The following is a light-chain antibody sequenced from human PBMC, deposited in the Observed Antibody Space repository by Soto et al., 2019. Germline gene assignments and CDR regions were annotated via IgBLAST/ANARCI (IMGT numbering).Light chain of an antibody. V-gene: IGLV2-11*01. CDR2: DVT. CDR3: CSYAGTDTFI. CDR1: NNNVGGYNY. J-gene: IGLJ2*01. Sequence: QSVLTQPRSVSGSPGQSVTISCTGANNNVGGYNYVSWYQHHPGKVPQLIIYDVTKRPSGVPDRFSGSKSGNTASLTISGLQVEDEADYYCCSYAGTDTFIFGGGTKLTVL.